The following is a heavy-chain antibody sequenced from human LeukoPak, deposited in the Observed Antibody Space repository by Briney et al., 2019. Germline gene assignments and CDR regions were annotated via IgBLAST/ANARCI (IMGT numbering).Heavy chain of an antibody. V-gene: IGHV4-39*01. J-gene: IGHJ4*02. Sequence: KASETLSLTCTVSGGSISSSSYYWGWIRQPPGKGLEWIGSIYYSGSTYYNPSLKRRVTISVDTSKNQFSLKLSSVTAADTAVYYCAITGHYDYIWGSYRYTSPVDYWGQGTLVTVSS. CDR1: GGSISSSSYY. D-gene: IGHD3-16*02. CDR3: AITGHYDYIWGSYRYTSPVDY. CDR2: IYYSGST.